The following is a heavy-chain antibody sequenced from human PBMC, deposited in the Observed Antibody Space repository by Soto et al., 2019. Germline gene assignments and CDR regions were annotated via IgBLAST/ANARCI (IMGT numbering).Heavy chain of an antibody. V-gene: IGHV1-46*01. CDR3: GRGIAVFIHAGIDY. CDR2: IYPSGSST. CDR1: GYGFTIYY. D-gene: IGHD6-19*01. Sequence: SVKIDGKASGYGFTIYYMRWVRHEHGQGLEWMGLIYPSGSSTSYTQKFQGRVTMTRDTSTSTVHMELSSLRSEGTAVYYCGRGIAVFIHAGIDYSGEVTLGTVFS. J-gene: IGHJ4*02.